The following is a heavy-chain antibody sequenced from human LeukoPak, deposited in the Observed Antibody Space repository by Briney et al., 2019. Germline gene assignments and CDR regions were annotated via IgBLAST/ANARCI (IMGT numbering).Heavy chain of an antibody. CDR3: TRTGYRHGMDV. Sequence: GGSLRLSCAASGFTFNNYWIRWVRQAPGKGLLWVSSTSTDGSTTVYGDSVKGRFTISRDNGKNTLDLQLNSLRVEDTAVYFCTRTGYRHGMDVWGQGTTVTVSS. CDR1: GFTFNNYW. J-gene: IGHJ6*02. CDR2: TSTDGSTT. D-gene: IGHD3-16*02. V-gene: IGHV3-74*01.